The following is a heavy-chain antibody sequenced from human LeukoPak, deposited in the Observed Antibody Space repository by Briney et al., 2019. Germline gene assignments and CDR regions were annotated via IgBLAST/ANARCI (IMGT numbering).Heavy chain of an antibody. CDR2: ISSSSSTI. J-gene: IGHJ4*02. V-gene: IGHV3-48*01. D-gene: IGHD4-23*01. Sequence: GSLRLSCAASGFTFSSYSMNWVRPAPGKGLEWVSYISSSSSTIYYADSVKGRFTISRDNAKNSLYLQMNSLRAEDTAVYYCARETTVVTPFIDYWGQGTLVTVSS. CDR3: ARETTVVTPFIDY. CDR1: GFTFSSYS.